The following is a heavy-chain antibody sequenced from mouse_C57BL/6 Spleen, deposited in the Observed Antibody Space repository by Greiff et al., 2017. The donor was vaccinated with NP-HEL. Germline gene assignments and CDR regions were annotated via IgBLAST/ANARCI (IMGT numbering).Heavy chain of an antibody. D-gene: IGHD2-4*01. V-gene: IGHV1-26*01. Sequence: VQLQQSGPELVKPGASVKISCKASGYTFTDYYMNWVKQSHGKSLEWIGDINPNNGGTSYNQKFKGKATLTVDKSSSTAYMELRSLTSEDSAVYYCANDYDLFAYWGQGTLVTVSA. J-gene: IGHJ3*01. CDR2: INPNNGGT. CDR1: GYTFTDYY. CDR3: ANDYDLFAY.